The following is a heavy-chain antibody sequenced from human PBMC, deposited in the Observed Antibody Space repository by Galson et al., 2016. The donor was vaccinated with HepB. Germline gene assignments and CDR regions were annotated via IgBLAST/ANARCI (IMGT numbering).Heavy chain of an antibody. CDR1: GFTFRSYV. Sequence: SLRLSCAASGFTFRSYVTHWVRHPPGKGLEWVAVTSSDERVKFYADSVRGRFTISRDNSKNTLYLQMDRLTTDDTAGYYCARDPTAGAPDYFDYWGQGTLVTVSS. CDR3: ARDPTAGAPDYFDY. D-gene: IGHD1-26*01. V-gene: IGHV3-30*04. J-gene: IGHJ4*02. CDR2: TSSDERVK.